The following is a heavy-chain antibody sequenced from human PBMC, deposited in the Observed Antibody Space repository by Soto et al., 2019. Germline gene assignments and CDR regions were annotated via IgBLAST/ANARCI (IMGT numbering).Heavy chain of an antibody. CDR1: GGSINSGGYS. J-gene: IGHJ4*02. V-gene: IGHV4-30-2*01. CDR3: TTVADY. CDR2: IYHSGRT. Sequence: QLQLQESGSGLMKPSQTLSLTCAVSGGSINSGGYSWSWILQPPGKGLEWIGYIYHSGRTYYNPSCKSQVTKSVDKYKNQSSLKLSAVKDADTAMYYCTTVADYWAQGSLVTV.